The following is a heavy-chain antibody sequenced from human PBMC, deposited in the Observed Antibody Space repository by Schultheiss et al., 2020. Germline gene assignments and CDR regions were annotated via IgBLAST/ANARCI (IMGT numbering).Heavy chain of an antibody. CDR1: GGSISSGGYY. J-gene: IGHJ5*01. Sequence: SETLSLTCTVSGGSISSGGYYWSWIRQHPGKGLEWIGYIYYSGSTNYNPSLKSRVTMSVDTSENQFSLRLSSVTAADTAVYYCARVALQQWFDSWGQGTLVTVSS. V-gene: IGHV4-61*08. D-gene: IGHD6-13*01. CDR3: ARVALQQWFDS. CDR2: IYYSGST.